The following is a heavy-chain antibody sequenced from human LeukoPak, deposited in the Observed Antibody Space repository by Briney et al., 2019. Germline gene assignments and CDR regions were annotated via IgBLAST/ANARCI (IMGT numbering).Heavy chain of an antibody. V-gene: IGHV4-61*02. D-gene: IGHD3-22*01. Sequence: SQTLSLTCTVSGGSISSGSYYWSWIRQPAGKGLEWIGRIYTSGSTNYNPSLKSRVTMSVDTSKNQFSLKLSSVTAADTAVYYCAREYYYDSSGYPLGYWGQGTLVTVSS. J-gene: IGHJ4*02. CDR2: IYTSGST. CDR1: GGSISSGSYY. CDR3: AREYYYDSSGYPLGY.